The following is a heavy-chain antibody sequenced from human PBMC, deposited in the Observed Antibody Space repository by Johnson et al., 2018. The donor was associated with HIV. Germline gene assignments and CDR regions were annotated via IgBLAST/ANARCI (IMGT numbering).Heavy chain of an antibody. J-gene: IGHJ3*02. CDR2: IYSGGST. V-gene: IGHV3-66*01. Sequence: QLVESGGGLVQPGGSLRLSCAASGFTFSDYYMSWIRQAPGKGLEWVSVIYSGGSTYYADSVKGRFTISRDNAKNSLYLQMNSLRAEDTALYYCARVGAVAGLYSIWGQGTMVTVSS. CDR1: GFTFSDYY. CDR3: ARVGAVAGLYSI. D-gene: IGHD6-19*01.